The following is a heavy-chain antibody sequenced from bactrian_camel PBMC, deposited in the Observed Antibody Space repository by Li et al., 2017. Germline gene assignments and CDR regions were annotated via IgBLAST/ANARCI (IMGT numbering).Heavy chain of an antibody. J-gene: IGHJ4*01. CDR2: ISTDGIA. D-gene: IGHD2*01. Sequence: HVQLVESGGGSVQAGGSLRLSCVASGYRYASYCMGWFRQGPEAEREEVASISTDGIAIYAPSVQGRFTTSRENDNGRNTLYLQMNSLKTEDTANYYCAADFLQYCRTTRLTYWGQGTQVTVS. CDR1: GYRYASYC. CDR3: AADFLQYCRTTRLTY. V-gene: IGHV3S53*01.